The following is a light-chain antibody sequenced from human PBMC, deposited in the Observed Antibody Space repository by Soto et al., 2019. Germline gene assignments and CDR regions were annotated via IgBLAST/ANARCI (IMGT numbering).Light chain of an antibody. J-gene: IGKJ4*01. Sequence: EIVLTQSPGTLSLSPGERATLSCRASQSVSSSYLAWYQQKPGQAPRLLIYGASSRATGIPDRFSGSGSGTDFTLTISRLEPEDFAVYYCHQYDSSPLTFGGGPKVEI. CDR2: GAS. CDR1: QSVSSSY. CDR3: HQYDSSPLT. V-gene: IGKV3-20*01.